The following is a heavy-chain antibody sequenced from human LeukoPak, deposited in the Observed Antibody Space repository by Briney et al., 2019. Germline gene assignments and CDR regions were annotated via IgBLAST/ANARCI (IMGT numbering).Heavy chain of an antibody. CDR1: GGSFSGYY. D-gene: IGHD3-16*02. CDR2: INHSGST. Sequence: SETLSLTCAAYGGSFSGYYWSWIRQPPGKGLEWIGEINHSGSTNYNPSLKSRVTISVDTSKNQFSLKLSSVTAADTAVYYCARLITFGGVIVKPNDYWGQGTLVTVSS. CDR3: ARLITFGGVIVKPNDY. V-gene: IGHV4-34*01. J-gene: IGHJ4*02.